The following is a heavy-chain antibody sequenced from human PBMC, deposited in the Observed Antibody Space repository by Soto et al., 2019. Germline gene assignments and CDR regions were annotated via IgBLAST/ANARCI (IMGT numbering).Heavy chain of an antibody. J-gene: IGHJ5*02. D-gene: IGHD2-2*02. CDR2: IYYSGST. CDR1: GGSISSSSYY. V-gene: IGHV4-39*01. Sequence: QLQLQESGPGLVKPSETLSLTCTVSGGSISSSSYYWGWIRQPPGKGLEWIGSIYYSGSTYYNPSLKSRVTISVDTSKNQFSLKLSSVTAADTAVYYCARSPGYIKGWSLWFDPWGQGTLVTVSS. CDR3: ARSPGYIKGWSLWFDP.